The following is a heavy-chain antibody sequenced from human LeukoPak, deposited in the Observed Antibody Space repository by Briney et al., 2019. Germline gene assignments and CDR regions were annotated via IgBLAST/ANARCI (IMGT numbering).Heavy chain of an antibody. Sequence: SETLSLTCTVSGGSISSGDYYWSWIRQPPGKGLEWIGYIYYSENTYYNPSLKSRVTISIDTSKNQFFLKVTSVTAADTATYFCAREKAAYCTGDCHSFDRWGQGILVTVSS. CDR1: GGSISSGDYY. V-gene: IGHV4-30-4*01. CDR3: AREKAAYCTGDCHSFDR. CDR2: IYYSENT. D-gene: IGHD2-21*02. J-gene: IGHJ5*02.